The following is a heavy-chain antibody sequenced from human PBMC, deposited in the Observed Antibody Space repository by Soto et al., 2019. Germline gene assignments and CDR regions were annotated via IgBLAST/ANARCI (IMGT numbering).Heavy chain of an antibody. CDR1: GGSISSSDYY. J-gene: IGHJ4*02. CDR2: LYYSGSP. Sequence: SETLSLTCSVSGGSISSSDYYWGWLRQPPGKGLEWIGKLYYSGSPYYYQSLKSRVTISIDTSANQFYLKLSFMTAADTAAYFCAREYGGRGYFYWGPKCDFDDWGQGTLVTVSS. D-gene: IGHD7-27*01. V-gene: IGHV4-30-4*01. CDR3: AREYGGRGYFYWGPKCDFDD.